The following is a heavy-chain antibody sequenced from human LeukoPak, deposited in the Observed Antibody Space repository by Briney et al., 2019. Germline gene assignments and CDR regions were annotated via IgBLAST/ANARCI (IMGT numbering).Heavy chain of an antibody. D-gene: IGHD5-12*01. CDR2: IIPIFGIA. J-gene: IGHJ6*02. CDR3: ARDGSGNYYYYGMDV. CDR1: GGTFSSYA. V-gene: IGHV1-69*04. Sequence: SVKVSCKASGGTFSSYAISWVRQAPGQGLEWMGRIIPIFGIANYAQKFQGRVTITADKSTSTAYKELSSLRSEDTAVYYCARDGSGNYYYYGMDVWGQGTTVTVSS.